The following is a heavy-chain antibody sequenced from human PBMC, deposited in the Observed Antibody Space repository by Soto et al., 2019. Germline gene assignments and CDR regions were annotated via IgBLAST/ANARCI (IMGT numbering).Heavy chain of an antibody. J-gene: IGHJ4*02. D-gene: IGHD2-15*01. Sequence: SETLSLTCTVSGGSISSGPSYWGWIRQPPGQGLEWVGSIYYLGNTYYNSSLGSRVVISRDNSKNTLYLQMNSLRAEDTAVYYCAKDCPHCSGGSCYSDCYFDYWGQGTLVTVSS. CDR1: GGSISSGPSY. CDR2: IYYLGNT. V-gene: IGHV4-39*07. CDR3: AKDCPHCSGGSCYSDCYFDY.